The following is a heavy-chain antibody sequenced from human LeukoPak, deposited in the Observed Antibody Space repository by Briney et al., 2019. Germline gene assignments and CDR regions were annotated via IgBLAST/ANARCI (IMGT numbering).Heavy chain of an antibody. CDR3: AKLSYDSSGYPDY. V-gene: IGHV3-23*01. J-gene: IGHJ4*02. CDR1: GFTFSSYA. Sequence: GGSLRLSCAASGFTFSSYAMSWVRQAPGKGLEWVSGFSGSGGSTYYADSVKGRFTISRDNSKNTLYLQMNSLRAEDTAVYYCAKLSYDSSGYPDYWGQGTLVTVSS. CDR2: FSGSGGST. D-gene: IGHD3-22*01.